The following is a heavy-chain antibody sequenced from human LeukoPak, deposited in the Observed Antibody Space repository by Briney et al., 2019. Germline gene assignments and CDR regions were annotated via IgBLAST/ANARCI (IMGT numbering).Heavy chain of an antibody. CDR2: IYYSGST. CDR1: GCSFTSFY. J-gene: IGHJ6*04. Sequence: PSETLSLTCTASGCSFTSFYMSWVRQPPGEGLEYIGYIYYSGSTTYNASIKSRGTITVDKSKNQFSLKLNSVSAADTAVYFCARLSRLTLIRGVTGYHALDVWGKGTKVTVSS. CDR3: ARLSRLTLIRGVTGYHALDV. D-gene: IGHD3-10*01. V-gene: IGHV4-59*01.